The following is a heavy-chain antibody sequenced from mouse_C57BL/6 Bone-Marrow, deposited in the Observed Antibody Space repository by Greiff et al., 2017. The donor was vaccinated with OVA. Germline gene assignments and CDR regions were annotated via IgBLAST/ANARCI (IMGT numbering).Heavy chain of an antibody. Sequence: QVQLQQSGAELARPGASVKLSCKASGYTFTSYGISWVKQRTGQGLEWIGEIYPRSGNTYYNEKFKGKATLTADKSSSTAYMELRSLTSEDSAVYFCADYDHSYWYFDVWGTGTTVTVSS. V-gene: IGHV1-81*01. CDR2: IYPRSGNT. J-gene: IGHJ1*03. CDR3: ADYDHSYWYFDV. D-gene: IGHD2-4*01. CDR1: GYTFTSYG.